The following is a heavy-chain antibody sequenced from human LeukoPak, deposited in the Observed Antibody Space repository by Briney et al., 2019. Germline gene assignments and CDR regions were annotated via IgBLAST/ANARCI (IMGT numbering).Heavy chain of an antibody. D-gene: IGHD6-19*01. CDR2: IYGGGST. V-gene: IGHV3-53*01. Sequence: GGSLRLSCAASGIIVSNNYMSWVRQAPGKGLEWVSVIYGGGSTYYAGSVKGRFTISRDESKNTVFLQMNSLRAEDTAVYYCARGDSSGYDYWGQGTLVTVSS. CDR3: ARGDSSGYDY. J-gene: IGHJ4*02. CDR1: GIIVSNNY.